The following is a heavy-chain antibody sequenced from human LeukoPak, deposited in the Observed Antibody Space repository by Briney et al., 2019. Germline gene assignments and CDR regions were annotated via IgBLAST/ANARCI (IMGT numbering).Heavy chain of an antibody. V-gene: IGHV3-9*01. CDR1: GFTFDNSD. CDR2: ISWNGGSI. D-gene: IGHD3-10*01. CDR3: AKGISSLPIRGPLHN. Sequence: GRSLRLSCVGTGFTFDNSDMHGVRQDSGKGLEWVSGISWNGGSIDYVDSVKGRFTISRDNAKNSLYLQMNDLRAEDTALYFCAKGISSLPIRGPLHNWGQGTLVTVSS. J-gene: IGHJ4*02.